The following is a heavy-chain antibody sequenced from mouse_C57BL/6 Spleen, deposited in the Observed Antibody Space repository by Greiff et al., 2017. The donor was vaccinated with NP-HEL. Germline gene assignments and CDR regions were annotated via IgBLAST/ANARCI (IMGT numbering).Heavy chain of an antibody. Sequence: QVQLQQSGAELARPGASVKLSCKASGYTFTSYGISWVKQRTGQGLEWIGEIYPRSGNTYYNEKFKGKATLTADKSSSTAYMELRSLTSEDSAVYFCAREETAQATYDFDYWGKGTTLTVAS. D-gene: IGHD3-2*02. J-gene: IGHJ2*01. V-gene: IGHV1-81*01. CDR3: AREETAQATYDFDY. CDR1: GYTFTSYG. CDR2: IYPRSGNT.